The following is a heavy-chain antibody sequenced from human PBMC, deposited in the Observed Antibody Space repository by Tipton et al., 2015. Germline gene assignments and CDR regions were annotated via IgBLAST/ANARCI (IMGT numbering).Heavy chain of an antibody. J-gene: IGHJ4*02. Sequence: QLVQSGLEVKPSETLSLTCAISGYSISSDYYWGWIRQPPGKGLEWIGSISHSGNTYYNPSLKSRVTMSRDTSKNQFSLKLTSVTAADTAVYYCACQDYDSLTRDYQTVDYWGQETLVTVSS. CDR1: GYSISSDYY. CDR3: ACQDYDSLTRDYQTVDY. CDR2: ISHSGNT. V-gene: IGHV4-38-2*01. D-gene: IGHD3-9*01.